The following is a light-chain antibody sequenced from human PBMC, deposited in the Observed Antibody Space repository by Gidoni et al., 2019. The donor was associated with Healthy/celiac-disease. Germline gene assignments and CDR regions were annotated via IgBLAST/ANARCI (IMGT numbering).Light chain of an antibody. V-gene: IGKV1-5*03. J-gene: IGKJ5*01. CDR2: KAS. CDR1: QSISSW. Sequence: DIQMTPSPSTLSASVGDRVTITCRASQSISSWLAWYQQKPGKAPKLLIYKASSLESGVPSRFSGSGSGTEVTLTISSLQPDDFATYYCQQYNSYSPITFGQGTRLEIK. CDR3: QQYNSYSPIT.